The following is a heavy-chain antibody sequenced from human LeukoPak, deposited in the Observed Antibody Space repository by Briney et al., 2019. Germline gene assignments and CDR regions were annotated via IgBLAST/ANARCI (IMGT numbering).Heavy chain of an antibody. CDR3: AAVNSGSYDFDY. CDR2: FDPEDGET. D-gene: IGHD1-26*01. V-gene: IGHV1-24*01. CDR1: GYTLTELS. Sequence: ASVKVSCKVSGYTLTELSMHWVRQAPGKGLEWMGGFDPEDGETIYAQKFQGRVTMTEDTSTDTAYMELSSLRSEDTAVYYCAAVNSGSYDFDYWGQGTLVTVSP. J-gene: IGHJ4*02.